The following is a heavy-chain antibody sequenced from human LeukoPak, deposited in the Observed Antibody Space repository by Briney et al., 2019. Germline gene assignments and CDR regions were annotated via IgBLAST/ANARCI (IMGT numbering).Heavy chain of an antibody. CDR2: FDPEDGET. CDR3: AGVWGSYHSNWFDP. J-gene: IGHJ5*02. D-gene: IGHD3-16*01. CDR1: GYTLTELS. V-gene: IGHV1-24*01. Sequence: ASVKVSCKVSGYTLTELSMHWVRQAPGKGLEWMGGFDPEDGETIYAQKFQGRVTMTEDTSTDTAYMELSSLRSEDTAVYYCAGVWGSYHSNWFDPWGQGTLVTVPS.